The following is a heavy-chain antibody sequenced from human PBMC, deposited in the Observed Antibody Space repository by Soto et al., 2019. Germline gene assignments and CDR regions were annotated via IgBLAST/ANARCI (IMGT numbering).Heavy chain of an antibody. CDR2: INHSGST. CDR1: GGSFSGYY. Sequence: QVQLQQWGAGLLKPSETLSLTCAVYGGSFSGYYWTWIRQPPGTGLEWIGEINHSGSTNYNPSLKVRXTXSXDTSKTQFSLRLTSVTAADTAVYYCARDKITGLFDYWGQGTLVTVSS. CDR3: ARDKITGLFDY. J-gene: IGHJ4*02. V-gene: IGHV4-34*01. D-gene: IGHD2-8*02.